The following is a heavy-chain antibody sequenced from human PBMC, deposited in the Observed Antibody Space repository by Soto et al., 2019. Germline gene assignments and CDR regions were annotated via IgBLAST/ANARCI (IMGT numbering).Heavy chain of an antibody. V-gene: IGHV1-69*01. CDR1: GGTFSSYA. CDR2: IIPIFGTA. Sequence: QVQLVQSGAEVKKPGSSVKVSCKASGGTFSSYAISWVRQAPGQGLEWMGGIIPIFGTANYAQKFQGRVTITADESTSTAYMELSNLRSEDTAVYYCARSGFWSGYYTGRNWFDPWGQGTLVTVSS. CDR3: ARSGFWSGYYTGRNWFDP. J-gene: IGHJ5*02. D-gene: IGHD3-3*01.